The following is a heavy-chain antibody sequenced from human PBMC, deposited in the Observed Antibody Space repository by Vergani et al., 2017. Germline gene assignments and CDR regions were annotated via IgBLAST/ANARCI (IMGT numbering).Heavy chain of an antibody. V-gene: IGHV5-51*01. CDR3: ARHTTYTDS. CDR2: IYPADSDT. Sequence: EVELVQSGPEMRKPGESLKISCKGSEYSFGNYWIGCVRQMPGKGLECMGIIYPADSDTRYSPSFQGKVTIAADKSISTAYLQWESLKASDTALYYCARHTTYTDSWGQGTLVTVSS. J-gene: IGHJ4*02. D-gene: IGHD1-1*01. CDR1: EYSFGNYW.